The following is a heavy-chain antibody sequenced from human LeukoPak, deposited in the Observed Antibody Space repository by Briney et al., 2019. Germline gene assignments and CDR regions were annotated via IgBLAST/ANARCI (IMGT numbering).Heavy chain of an antibody. V-gene: IGHV1-69*13. J-gene: IGHJ5*02. Sequence: ASVKVSCKASGGTFSSYAISWVRQAPGQGLEWMGGIIPIFGTANYAQKFQGRVTITADESTSTAYMELSSLRSEDTAVYYCARRYDILTGYSLPDNWFDPWGQGTLVTVSS. D-gene: IGHD3-9*01. CDR3: ARRYDILTGYSLPDNWFDP. CDR2: IIPIFGTA. CDR1: GGTFSSYA.